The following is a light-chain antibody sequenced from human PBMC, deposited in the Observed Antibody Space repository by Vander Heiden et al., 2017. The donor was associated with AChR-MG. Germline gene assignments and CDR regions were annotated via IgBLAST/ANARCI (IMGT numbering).Light chain of an antibody. CDR3: QQSYNTPRT. J-gene: IGKJ1*01. CDR1: QSISNY. Sequence: DIQMTQSPSSLSASVGDRVTITCRASQSISNYLNWYQQKPGKAPKLLIYAASSLQGGVPSRFGGSGSGTDFTLTISSLQPEDFATYYCQQSYNTPRTFGQRTKVEIK. CDR2: AAS. V-gene: IGKV1-39*01.